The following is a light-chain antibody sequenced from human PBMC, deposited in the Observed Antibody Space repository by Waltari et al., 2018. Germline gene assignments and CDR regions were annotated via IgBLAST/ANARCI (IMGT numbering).Light chain of an antibody. J-gene: IGLJ2*01. Sequence: SYELTQPPSVSVSPGQTARITCSGDALPKKYAFWYQQKSGQAPVLIIYEDNKRPSGIPEGLSGSRSGAMATLSIRGAQVEDEADYYCYSTDSTGNHVVFGGGTKLTGL. CDR2: EDN. V-gene: IGLV3-10*01. CDR1: ALPKKY. CDR3: YSTDSTGNHVV.